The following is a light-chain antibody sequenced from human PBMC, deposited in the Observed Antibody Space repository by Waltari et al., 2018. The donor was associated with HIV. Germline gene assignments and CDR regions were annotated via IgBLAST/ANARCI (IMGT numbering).Light chain of an antibody. J-gene: IGLJ2*01. V-gene: IGLV3-10*01. Sequence: SYELKQPPSVSVSPGQTARITCSGDALPKRFAYWFQQKSGQAPVLVIYEDDKRPSGIPERFSGSISGTMATLTISGAQVEDEGDFYCYSTDISGDHRVFGGPTKLTVL. CDR3: YSTDISGDHRV. CDR2: EDD. CDR1: ALPKRF.